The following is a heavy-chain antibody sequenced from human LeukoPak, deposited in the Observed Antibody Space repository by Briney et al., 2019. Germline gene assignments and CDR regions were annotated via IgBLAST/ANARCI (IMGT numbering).Heavy chain of an antibody. CDR3: ARGRTAKTPFDY. Sequence: GSLRLSCAASGFTFSSYSMNWVRQAPGKGLEWVSSISSSSSYIYYADSVKGRFTISRDNAKNSLYLQMNSLRAEDTAVYYCARGRTAKTPFDYWGQGTLVTVSS. J-gene: IGHJ4*02. V-gene: IGHV3-21*01. D-gene: IGHD2-21*02. CDR2: ISSSSSYI. CDR1: GFTFSSYS.